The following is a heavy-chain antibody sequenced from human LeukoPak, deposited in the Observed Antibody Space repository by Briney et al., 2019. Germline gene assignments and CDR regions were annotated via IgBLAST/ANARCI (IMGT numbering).Heavy chain of an antibody. CDR2: IYTSGST. V-gene: IGHV4-4*07. CDR3: ARDSGHYGIGL. D-gene: IGHD4-17*01. Sequence: SETLSLTCTVPGGSISTYYWCWIRQPAGKGLEWIGRIYTSGSTNYNPSLKSRVTMSVDTSKNQFSLKLSSVTAADTAVYYCARDSGHYGIGLWGQGTLVTVSS. J-gene: IGHJ4*02. CDR1: GGSISTYY.